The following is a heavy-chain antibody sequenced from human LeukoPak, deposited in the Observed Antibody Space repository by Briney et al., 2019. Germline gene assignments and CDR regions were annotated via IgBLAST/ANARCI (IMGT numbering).Heavy chain of an antibody. J-gene: IGHJ3*02. Sequence: GESLKISCKGSGYSFTSYWIAWVRQMPGKGLEWMGIIYPGDSDTKYSPSFQGQVTISAGKSISTAYLQWSSLKASDTAMYYCARPSSSWNDAFDIWGQGTMVTVSS. D-gene: IGHD6-13*01. CDR3: ARPSSSWNDAFDI. CDR1: GYSFTSYW. V-gene: IGHV5-51*01. CDR2: IYPGDSDT.